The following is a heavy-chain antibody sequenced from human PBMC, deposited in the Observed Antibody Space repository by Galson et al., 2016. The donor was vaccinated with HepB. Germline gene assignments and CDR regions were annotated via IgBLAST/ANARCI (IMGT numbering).Heavy chain of an antibody. CDR1: GFTFSSYA. J-gene: IGHJ4*02. V-gene: IGHV3-23*01. CDR2: ISDSGGST. Sequence: SLRLSCAASGFTFSSYAMSWVRQTPEKGLEWVSTISDSGGSTYYADSVKGRFIISRDNSENTLSLQMNPLRAEDTAVYYCAKRALERLFDYWGQGTLVTVSS. CDR3: AKRALERLFDY.